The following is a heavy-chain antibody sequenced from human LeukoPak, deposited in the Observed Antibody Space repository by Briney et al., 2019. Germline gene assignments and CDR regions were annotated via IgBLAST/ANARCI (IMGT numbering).Heavy chain of an antibody. CDR1: GYTFTSNY. CDR3: ARDQEGFDY. Sequence: ASVKVSCKASGYTFTSNYIHWVRQAPGQGLEWMGMIYPRDGSTSYAQKFQGRVTVTRDTSTSTVHMELGGLRSEDTAVYYCARDQEGFDYWGQGALVTVSS. J-gene: IGHJ4*02. V-gene: IGHV1-46*01. CDR2: IYPRDGST.